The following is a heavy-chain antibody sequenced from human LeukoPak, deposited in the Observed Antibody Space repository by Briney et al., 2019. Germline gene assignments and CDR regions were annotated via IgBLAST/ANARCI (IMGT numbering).Heavy chain of an antibody. CDR3: AKTYGDYTGADYFDY. V-gene: IGHV3-48*01. D-gene: IGHD4-17*01. J-gene: IGHJ4*02. CDR2: ISSGSSAI. CDR1: VFIFSRYS. Sequence: GGSLRLSCAASVFIFSRYSMNWVRQAPGKGLEWVSYISSGSSAIYYADSVKGRFTISRDNSKNTLYLQMNSLRAEDTAVYYCAKTYGDYTGADYFDYWGQGALVTVSS.